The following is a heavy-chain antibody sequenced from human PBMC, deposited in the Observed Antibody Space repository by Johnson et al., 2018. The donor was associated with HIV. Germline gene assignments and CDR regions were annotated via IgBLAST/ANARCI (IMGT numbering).Heavy chain of an antibody. CDR1: GFTFSSYA. J-gene: IGHJ3*02. D-gene: IGHD1-26*01. CDR3: ARDRGGGASGAFDI. V-gene: IGHV3-30*04. Sequence: QVQLVESGGGVVQPGRSLRLSCAASGFTFSSYAMHCVRQAPGKGLEWVVVISYDGSNKYYPDSVKGRFTISRDNSKNTLYLQMNSLRAEDTAVYYCARDRGGGASGAFDIWGQGTMVTVSS. CDR2: ISYDGSNK.